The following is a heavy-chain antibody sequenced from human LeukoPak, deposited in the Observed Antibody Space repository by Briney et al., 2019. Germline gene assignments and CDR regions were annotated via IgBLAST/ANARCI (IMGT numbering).Heavy chain of an antibody. V-gene: IGHV5-51*01. J-gene: IGHJ4*02. CDR1: GYSFTSYC. D-gene: IGHD6-6*01. Sequence: GESLKISCKGSGYSFTSYCIGWVRQMPGKGLEWMGIIYPGDSDTRYSPSFQGQVTISADKSISTAYLQWSSLKATDTAMYYCARLQYSSSSGAFDYWGQGTLVTVSS. CDR3: ARLQYSSSSGAFDY. CDR2: IYPGDSDT.